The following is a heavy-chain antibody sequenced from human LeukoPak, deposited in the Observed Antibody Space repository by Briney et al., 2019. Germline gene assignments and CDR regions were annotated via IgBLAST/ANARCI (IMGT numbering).Heavy chain of an antibody. Sequence: PSETLTLTCTVSGGSISSYYWSWIRQPPGKGLEWIGYIYYSGSTNYNPSLKSRVTISVDTSKNQFSLKLSSVTAADTAVYYCARDGPRRSHYYDSSGPSWDYYGMDVWGQGTTVTVSS. CDR1: GGSISSYY. D-gene: IGHD3-22*01. CDR3: ARDGPRRSHYYDSSGPSWDYYGMDV. V-gene: IGHV4-59*01. J-gene: IGHJ6*02. CDR2: IYYSGST.